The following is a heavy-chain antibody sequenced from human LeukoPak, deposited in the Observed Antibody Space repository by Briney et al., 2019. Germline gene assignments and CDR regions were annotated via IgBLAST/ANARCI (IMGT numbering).Heavy chain of an antibody. CDR2: ISSSGSTI. CDR1: GFTFSDYY. CDR3: ARYSYYYYGMDV. D-gene: IGHD4-11*01. Sequence: GGSLRLSCAASGFTFSDYYMSWIRQAPGKGLEWVSYISSSGSTICYADSVKGRFTISRDNAKNSLYLQMDSLRAEDTAVYYCARYSYYYYGMDVWGQGTTVTVSS. J-gene: IGHJ6*02. V-gene: IGHV3-11*01.